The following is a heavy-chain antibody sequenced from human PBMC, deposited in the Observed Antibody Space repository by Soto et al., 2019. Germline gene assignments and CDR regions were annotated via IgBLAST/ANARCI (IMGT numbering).Heavy chain of an antibody. J-gene: IGHJ5*02. CDR3: ARAASYYDILTGYYKDTNWFDP. Sequence: PSETLSLTCAVSGDSITSIYHWAWIRQPPGRGLEWVASIYHSGTTYYNPSLKSRVTISVDTSKNQFSLKLSSVTAADTAVYYCARAASYYDILTGYYKDTNWFDPWGQGTLVTVSS. CDR1: GDSITSIYH. V-gene: IGHV4-38-2*01. CDR2: IYHSGTT. D-gene: IGHD3-9*01.